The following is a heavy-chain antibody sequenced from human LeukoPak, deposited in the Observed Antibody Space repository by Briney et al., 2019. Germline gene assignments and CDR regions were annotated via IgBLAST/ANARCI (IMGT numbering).Heavy chain of an antibody. J-gene: IGHJ3*02. CDR3: ARDRYCGGDCYSNAFDI. CDR2: ISSSSTTI. CDR1: GFTFSSYS. Sequence: PGGSLRLSCAASGFTFSSYSMNWVRQAPGKGLEWVSFISSSSTTIYYADSLKGRFTISRDNGKNSLYLQMNSLRYEDTAVYYCARDRYCGGDCYSNAFDIWGQGTMVTVSS. D-gene: IGHD2-21*02. V-gene: IGHV3-48*02.